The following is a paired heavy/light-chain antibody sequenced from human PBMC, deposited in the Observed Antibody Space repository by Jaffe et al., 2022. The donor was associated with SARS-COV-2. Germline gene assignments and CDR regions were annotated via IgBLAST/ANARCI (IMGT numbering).Heavy chain of an antibody. V-gene: IGHV4-4*02. CDR2: IYHSGST. J-gene: IGHJ4*02. CDR1: GGSISSSNW. D-gene: IGHD6-13*01. Sequence: QVQLQESGPGLVKPSGTLSLTCAVSGGSISSSNWWSWVRQPPGKGLEWIGEIYHSGSTNYNPSLKSRVTISVDKSKNQFSLKLSSVTAADTAVYYCARVRPAPLTIAAAGFDYWGQGTLVTVSS. CDR3: ARVRPAPLTIAAAGFDY.
Light chain of an antibody. CDR2: DVS. CDR3: SSYTSSSTLV. Sequence: QSALTQPASVSGSPGQSITISCTGTSSDVGGYNYVSWYQQHPGKAPKLMIYDVSNRPSGVSNRFSGSKSGNTASLTISGLQAEDEADYYCSSYTSSSTLVFGTGTKVTVL. J-gene: IGLJ1*01. V-gene: IGLV2-14*01. CDR1: SSDVGGYNY.